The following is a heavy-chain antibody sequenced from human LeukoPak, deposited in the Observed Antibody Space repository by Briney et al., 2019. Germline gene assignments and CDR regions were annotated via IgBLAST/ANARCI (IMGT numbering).Heavy chain of an antibody. CDR1: GGSISSYY. CDR2: IYTSGST. J-gene: IGHJ4*02. CDR3: ARQSRGIAVAGLDC. V-gene: IGHV4-4*07. D-gene: IGHD6-19*01. Sequence: PSETLSLTCTVSGGSISSYYWSWIRQPAGKGLEWIGRIYTSGSTNYNPSLKSRVTISVDTSKNQFSLKLSSVTAADTAVYYCARQSRGIAVAGLDCWGQGTLVTVSS.